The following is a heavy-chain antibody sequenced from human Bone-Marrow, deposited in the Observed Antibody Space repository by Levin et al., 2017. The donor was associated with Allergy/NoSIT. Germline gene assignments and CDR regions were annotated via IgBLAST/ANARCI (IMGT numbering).Heavy chain of an antibody. CDR3: AKPYSSLLNRFEY. CDR1: GFTFSSYA. CDR2: ISYDENKQ. D-gene: IGHD6-19*01. J-gene: IGHJ4*02. Sequence: GESLKISCAASGFTFSSYAMHWVRQAPGKGLEWVAAISYDENKQYYGDSFKGRFTISRDNSKSTLYLQMNSLRVEDTAVYYCAKPYSSLLNRFEYWGQGTLVTVSS. V-gene: IGHV3-30*18.